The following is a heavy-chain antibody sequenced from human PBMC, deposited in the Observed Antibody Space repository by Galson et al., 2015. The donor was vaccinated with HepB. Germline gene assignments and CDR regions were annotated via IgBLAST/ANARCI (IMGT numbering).Heavy chain of an antibody. D-gene: IGHD2-15*01. CDR3: ARGALVGVVGGSQNNWFAP. Sequence: SLRLSCAASGFTFSDYCMSWIRQAPGKGLEWVSYSCISYSIIYYADSVKGRFTISRDNVKNSLYLQMNILRAEDTAVYYCARGALVGVVGGSQNNWFAPWGQGTLVTVSS. CDR2: SCISYSII. V-gene: IGHV3-11*01. CDR1: GFTFSDYC. J-gene: IGHJ5*02.